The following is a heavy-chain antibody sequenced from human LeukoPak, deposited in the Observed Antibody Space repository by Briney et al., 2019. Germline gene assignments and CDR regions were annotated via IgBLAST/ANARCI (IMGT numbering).Heavy chain of an antibody. V-gene: IGHV4-39*07. CDR2: IYHSGST. CDR3: AKYSSTSDWFDP. D-gene: IGHD6-6*01. CDR1: GGSISSSSYY. Sequence: SETLSLTCTVSGGSISSSSYYWVWIRQPPGKGLEWIGSIYHSGSTNYNPSLKSRVTISVDTSKNQFSLKLSSVTAADTAVYYCAKYSSTSDWFDPWGQGTLVTVSS. J-gene: IGHJ5*02.